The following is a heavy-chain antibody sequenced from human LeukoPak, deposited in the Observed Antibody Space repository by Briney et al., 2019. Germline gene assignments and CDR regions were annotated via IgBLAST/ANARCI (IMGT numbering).Heavy chain of an antibody. D-gene: IGHD6-13*01. Sequence: GGSLRLSCAASVFTLSSYAMSCVRQAPGEGLEWVSSISGSGGSTYYAYSVKGRFTISRDNSKNTLYLQMNSLRAEDTAAYYCAKIAAAGTAPYFPDYWGQGTLVTVSS. CDR1: VFTLSSYA. CDR3: AKIAAAGTAPYFPDY. J-gene: IGHJ4*02. V-gene: IGHV3-23*01. CDR2: ISGSGGST.